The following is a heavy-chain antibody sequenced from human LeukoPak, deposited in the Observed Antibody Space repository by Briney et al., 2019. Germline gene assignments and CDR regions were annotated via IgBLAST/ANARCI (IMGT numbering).Heavy chain of an antibody. CDR2: IYYSGNT. CDR1: GGSISSSSHY. V-gene: IGHV4-39*01. J-gene: IGHJ4*02. Sequence: SETLSLTYTVSGGSISSSSHYWGWIRQTPGKGLEWIGSIYYSGNTYYNPSLRSRVTISLDTSQNQFSLKLSSVTAADTAVYYCARHGGAYYDILTGIFDYWGQGTLVTVSS. CDR3: ARHGGAYYDILTGIFDY. D-gene: IGHD3-9*01.